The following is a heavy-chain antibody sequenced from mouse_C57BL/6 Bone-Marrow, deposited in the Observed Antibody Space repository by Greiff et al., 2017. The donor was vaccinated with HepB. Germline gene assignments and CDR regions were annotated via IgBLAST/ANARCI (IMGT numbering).Heavy chain of an antibody. V-gene: IGHV5-6*01. Sequence: EVKLVESGGDLVKPGGSLKLSCAASGFTFSSYGMSWVRQTPDKRLEWVATISSGGSYTYYPDSVKGRFTISRDNAKNPLYLQMSSLKSEDTAMYYCERQGRWLLLDYWGQGTTLTVSS. CDR2: ISSGGSYT. CDR1: GFTFSSYG. CDR3: ERQGRWLLLDY. D-gene: IGHD2-3*01. J-gene: IGHJ2*01.